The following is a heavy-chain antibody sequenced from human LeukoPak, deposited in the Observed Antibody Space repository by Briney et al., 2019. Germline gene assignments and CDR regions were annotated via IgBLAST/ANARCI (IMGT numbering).Heavy chain of an antibody. D-gene: IGHD2-15*01. V-gene: IGHV4-39*06. Sequence: PSETLSLTCTVSGGSISSRSYYWGWTRHPPWKGPEWIGRIYYSGGAYYNPSLKSRVTISVDTSKNQFPLKLSSVTAADTDVYYCARGLPSGERARGLPNFDYWGQGTLVTVSS. CDR3: ARGLPSGERARGLPNFDY. CDR1: GGSISSRSYY. CDR2: IYYSGGA. J-gene: IGHJ4*02.